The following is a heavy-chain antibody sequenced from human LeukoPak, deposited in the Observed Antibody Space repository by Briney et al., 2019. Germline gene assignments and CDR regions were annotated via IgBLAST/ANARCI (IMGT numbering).Heavy chain of an antibody. CDR2: ISDSSNTI. CDR1: GFSFSTYS. CDR3: ARFTGDDSSGFYDY. V-gene: IGHV3-48*04. J-gene: IGHJ4*02. D-gene: IGHD3-22*01. Sequence: GGSLRLSCAASGFSFSTYSMNWFRQAPGRGLEWVSYISDSSNTIYYAGSVKGRFTISRDNSENTLHLQMNSLRAEDTAVYYCARFTGDDSSGFYDYWGQGTLVTVSS.